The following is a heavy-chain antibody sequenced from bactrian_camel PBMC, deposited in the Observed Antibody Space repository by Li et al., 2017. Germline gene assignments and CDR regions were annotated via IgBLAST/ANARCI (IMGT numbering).Heavy chain of an antibody. CDR1: GSGYISGTAC. CDR2: ISSDSRRT. V-gene: IGHV3S53*01. Sequence: HVQLVESGGGSVNAGGSLTLSCAASGSGYISGTACMGWFRQAPGKEREGVAGISSDSRRTTCATSVLGRFTISRDNAKETVSLQMNNLASEDTALYYCVTGLFALMSTSTGARGPRSPS. J-gene: IGHJ4*01. D-gene: IGHD1*01. CDR3: VTGLFALMSTST.